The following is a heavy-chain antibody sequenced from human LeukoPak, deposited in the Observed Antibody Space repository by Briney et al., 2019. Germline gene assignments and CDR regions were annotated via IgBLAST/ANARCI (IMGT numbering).Heavy chain of an antibody. CDR3: ARGGGLDV. CDR2: ISYDGSNK. CDR1: GFTFSSYA. V-gene: IGHV3-30*04. D-gene: IGHD3-16*01. J-gene: IGHJ6*02. Sequence: GRSLRLSCAASGFTFSSYAMHWVRQAPGKGLEWVAVISYDGSNKYYADSVKGRFTISRDNAKNSLYLQMSNLGAEDTAVYFCARGGGLDVWGQGATVTVSS.